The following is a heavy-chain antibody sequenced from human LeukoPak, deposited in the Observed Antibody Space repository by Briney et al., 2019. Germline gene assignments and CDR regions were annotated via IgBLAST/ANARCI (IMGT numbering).Heavy chain of an antibody. J-gene: IGHJ4*02. Sequence: GESLKTSCKGSGYCFTSYWIGWVRQTPGKGLEGMGIIYPGDSDTRYSPSFQGQVTISADKSISTAYLQWSSLKASDTAMYYCARPIHYYGSGSYYFDYWGQGTLVTVSS. V-gene: IGHV5-51*01. CDR3: ARPIHYYGSGSYYFDY. CDR1: GYCFTSYW. D-gene: IGHD3-10*01. CDR2: IYPGDSDT.